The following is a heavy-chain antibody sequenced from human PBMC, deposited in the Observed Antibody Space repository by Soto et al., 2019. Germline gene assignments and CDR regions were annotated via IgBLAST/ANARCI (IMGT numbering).Heavy chain of an antibody. J-gene: IGHJ4*02. V-gene: IGHV4-59*01. CDR1: GGSISSYY. CDR3: AGALGYSDY. D-gene: IGHD3-16*02. CDR2: IYYSGST. Sequence: SETLSLTCTVSGGSISSYYWSWIRQPPGKGLEWIGYIYYSGSTNYNPSLKSRVTISVDTSKNQFSLKLSSVTAADTAVYYCAGALGYSDYWGQGTLVTVSS.